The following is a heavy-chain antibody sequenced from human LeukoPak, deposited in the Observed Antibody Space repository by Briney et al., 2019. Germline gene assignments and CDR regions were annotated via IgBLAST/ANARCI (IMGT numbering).Heavy chain of an antibody. V-gene: IGHV3-21*01. Sequence: GGPLRLSSAASGFSFSSSSMNCVRPAPGKVLELFSFISSSRNYIVYEDSVKGRFPISRENDKTAMYLQMSSLRAEDTAVYYCAKYWELRVLDFDYWGQGTLVTVSS. CDR2: ISSSRNYI. D-gene: IGHD1-26*01. J-gene: IGHJ4*02. CDR1: GFSFSSSS. CDR3: AKYWELRVLDFDY.